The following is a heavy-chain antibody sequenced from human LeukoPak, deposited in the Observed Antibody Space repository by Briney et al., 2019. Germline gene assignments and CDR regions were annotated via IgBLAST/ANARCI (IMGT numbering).Heavy chain of an antibody. CDR2: ISWNSGSI. V-gene: IGHV3-9*01. Sequence: GGSLRLSCAASGFAFDDYAMHWVRQAPGKGLEWVSGISWNSGSIGYADSVKGRFTISRDNAKDSLYLQMNSLRAEDTALYYCAKASRRYSSGWYYDYWGQGTLVTVSS. D-gene: IGHD6-19*01. J-gene: IGHJ4*02. CDR1: GFAFDDYA. CDR3: AKASRRYSSGWYYDY.